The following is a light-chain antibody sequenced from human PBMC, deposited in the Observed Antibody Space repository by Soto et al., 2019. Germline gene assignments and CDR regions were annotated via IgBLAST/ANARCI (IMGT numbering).Light chain of an antibody. CDR3: QVCDSSSDHWV. Sequence: SYELTQTPSVSVAPGQTARITCGGNNIRNKSVQWYQQKPGQAPVVVVYDDTNRPSGIPERYSGSNSGNTATLTISRVEAGEEADYYCQVCDSSSDHWVCGGGTKLTVL. CDR2: DDT. J-gene: IGLJ3*02. V-gene: IGLV3-21*02. CDR1: NIRNKS.